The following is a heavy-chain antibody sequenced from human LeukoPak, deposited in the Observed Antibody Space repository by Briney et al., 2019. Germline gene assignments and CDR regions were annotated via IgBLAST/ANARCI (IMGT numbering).Heavy chain of an antibody. CDR2: IYSGGNT. D-gene: IGHD1-26*01. V-gene: IGHV3-53*01. CDR3: ARDIVGALDY. Sequence: GGSLRLSCAASGFTFSSYAMSWVRQAPGKGLEWVSIIYSGGNTYYADSVKGRFTISRDNSKSTLYLQMNSLRAEDTALYYCARDIVGALDYWGQGTLVTVSS. J-gene: IGHJ4*02. CDR1: GFTFSSYA.